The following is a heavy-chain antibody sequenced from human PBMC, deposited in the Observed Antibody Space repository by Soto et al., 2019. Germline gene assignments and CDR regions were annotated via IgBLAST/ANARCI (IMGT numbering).Heavy chain of an antibody. D-gene: IGHD6-13*01. V-gene: IGHV4-34*01. CDR1: GGSFSGYY. Sequence: QVQLQQWGAGLLKPSETLSLTCAVYGGSFSGYYWSWIRQPPGKGLEWIGEINHSGSTNYNPSLKSRVTISVDTSKNQFSLKLSSVTAADTAVYYCARSPPREQLADYYFDYWGQGTLVTVSS. J-gene: IGHJ4*02. CDR2: INHSGST. CDR3: ARSPPREQLADYYFDY.